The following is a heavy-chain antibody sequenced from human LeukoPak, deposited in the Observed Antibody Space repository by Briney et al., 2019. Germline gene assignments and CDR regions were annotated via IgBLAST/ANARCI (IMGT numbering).Heavy chain of an antibody. CDR3: AREIAAARGAFGI. CDR1: GGSLSGYY. CDR2: IHHRGGT. J-gene: IGHJ3*02. V-gene: IGHV4-34*01. D-gene: IGHD6-13*01. Sequence: SETLSLTCAVYGGSLSGYYWSWIRQPPGKGLEWIGEIHHRGGTNYNPSLKSRVTISVDTSKNQFSLKLSSVTAADTALYYCAREIAAARGAFGIWGQGTMVTVSS.